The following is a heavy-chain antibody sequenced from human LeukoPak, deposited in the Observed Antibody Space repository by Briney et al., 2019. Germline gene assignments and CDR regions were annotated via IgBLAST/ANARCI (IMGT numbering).Heavy chain of an antibody. Sequence: PGGSLRLSCAASGFTFSSYDMHWVRQATGKGLEWVSAIGTAGGTYYPGSVKGRFTISRENAENSVYLQMNSLTAGDTAVYYCARDLVASGSYHHYYGMDVWGQGTTVIVSS. J-gene: IGHJ6*02. V-gene: IGHV3-13*01. CDR3: ARDLVASGSYHHYYGMDV. D-gene: IGHD3-10*01. CDR1: GFTFSSYD. CDR2: IGTAGGT.